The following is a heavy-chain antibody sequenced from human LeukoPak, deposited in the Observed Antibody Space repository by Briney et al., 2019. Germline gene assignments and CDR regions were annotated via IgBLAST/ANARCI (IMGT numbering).Heavy chain of an antibody. CDR3: AATYYYDSSGYYYFDY. J-gene: IGHJ4*02. D-gene: IGHD3-22*01. Sequence: SETLSLTCTVSGGSISSSSYYWGWIRQPPGKGLEWIGSIYYSGSTYYNPSLKSRVTISVDTSKNQFPLKLSSVTAADTAVYYCAATYYYDSSGYYYFDYWGQGTLVTVSS. CDR1: GGSISSSSYY. V-gene: IGHV4-39*01. CDR2: IYYSGST.